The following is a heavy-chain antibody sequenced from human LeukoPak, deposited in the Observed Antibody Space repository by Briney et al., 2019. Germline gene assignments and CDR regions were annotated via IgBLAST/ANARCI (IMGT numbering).Heavy chain of an antibody. V-gene: IGHV3-15*07. CDR3: STPYHSSSWYYLYYYYGMDV. CDR1: GFTFSNAW. J-gene: IGHJ6*02. Sequence: GALRLSCAASGFTFSNAWMNWVRQAPGKGLEWVGRIKSKTDGGTTDYAAPVKGRFTISRDDSKNTLYLQMNSLKTEDTAVYYCSTPYHSSSWYYLYYYYGMDVWGQGTTVTVSS. D-gene: IGHD6-13*01. CDR2: IKSKTDGGTT.